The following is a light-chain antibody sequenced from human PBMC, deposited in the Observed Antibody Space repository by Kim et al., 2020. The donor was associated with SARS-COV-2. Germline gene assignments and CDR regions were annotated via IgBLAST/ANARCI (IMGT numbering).Light chain of an antibody. J-gene: IGKJ5*01. CDR1: QSLSSN. V-gene: IGKV3-15*01. CDR3: QQYKNWIT. CDR2: GAS. Sequence: IVLTQSPATLSVSPGERATLSCRATQSLSSNLAWYQQKPGQAPRLLMYGASTRATNIPARFSGSGSGTEFTLTISSLQSEDFAVYYCQQYKNWITFGQGTRLEIK.